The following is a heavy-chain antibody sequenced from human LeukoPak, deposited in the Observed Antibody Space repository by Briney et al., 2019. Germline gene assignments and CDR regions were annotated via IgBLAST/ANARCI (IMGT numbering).Heavy chain of an antibody. V-gene: IGHV3-30*18. CDR1: GFTFSDSG. J-gene: IGHJ6*03. CDR2: ISYDGRNS. CDR3: AKVGPGYTFNFFYMDV. Sequence: PGTSLRLSCAASGFTFSDSGMHWVRQSPDKRLEWLAAISYDGRNSYYADSVKGRLIISRDNSKNTLFLQMNSLRSEDTALYYCAKVGPGYTFNFFYMDVWGKGTTVTISS. D-gene: IGHD5-18*01.